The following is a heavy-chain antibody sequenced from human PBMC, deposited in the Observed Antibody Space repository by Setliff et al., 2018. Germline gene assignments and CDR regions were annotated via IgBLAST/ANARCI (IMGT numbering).Heavy chain of an antibody. CDR1: GGTFSSYA. CDR2: IIPIFGTA. D-gene: IGHD3-10*01. V-gene: IGHV1-69*05. Sequence: GASVKVSCKASGGTFSSYAMNWVRQAPGQGLEWMGGIIPIFGTANYAQKFQGRVTMTTDTSTSTAYMELRSLRSDDTAVYYCARDYYGSGNDAFDIWGQGTMVTVSS. J-gene: IGHJ3*02. CDR3: ARDYYGSGNDAFDI.